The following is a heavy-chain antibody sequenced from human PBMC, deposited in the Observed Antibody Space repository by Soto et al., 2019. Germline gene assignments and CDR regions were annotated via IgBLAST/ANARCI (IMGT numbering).Heavy chain of an antibody. Sequence: GSLRLSCAASGFTFSGSAMHWVRQASGKGLEWVGRIRSKANSYATAYAASVKGRFTISRDDSKNTAYLQMTTLRVEDTAVYYCGRGRNSDGSVYRPVGNWGQGTLVTVSS. J-gene: IGHJ4*02. CDR2: IRSKANSYAT. V-gene: IGHV3-73*01. CDR3: GRGRNSDGSVYRPVGN. D-gene: IGHD3-22*01. CDR1: GFTFSGSA.